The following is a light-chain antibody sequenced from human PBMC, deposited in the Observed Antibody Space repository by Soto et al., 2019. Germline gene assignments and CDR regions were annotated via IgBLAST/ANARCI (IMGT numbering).Light chain of an antibody. V-gene: IGKV1-39*01. CDR3: LQYHNLWA. CDR2: AAS. CDR1: QSISSY. J-gene: IGKJ1*01. Sequence: DIQMTQSPSSLSASVGDRVTITCRASQSISSYLNWYQQKPGKAPKLLIYAASSLQSGVPSRFSGSGSGTEFTLTISSLQPEDFTVYSCLQYHNLWAFGQGTKVDIK.